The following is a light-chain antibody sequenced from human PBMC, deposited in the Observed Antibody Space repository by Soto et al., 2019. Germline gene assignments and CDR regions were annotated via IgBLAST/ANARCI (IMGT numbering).Light chain of an antibody. CDR1: QSVSSSY. Sequence: EIVLTQSPGTLSLSPGERATLSCRARQSVSSSYLAWYQQKPGQAPRLLIYGASSRATGIPDRFSGSGSGTDFTLTISRLEPEDFAVYYCQQYGRSPGWTFGQGTKVDIK. V-gene: IGKV3-20*01. J-gene: IGKJ1*01. CDR3: QQYGRSPGWT. CDR2: GAS.